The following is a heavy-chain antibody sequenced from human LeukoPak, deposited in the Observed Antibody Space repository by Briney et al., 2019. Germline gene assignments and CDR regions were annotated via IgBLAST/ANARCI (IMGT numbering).Heavy chain of an antibody. CDR3: ARHKWWGGVWFDP. Sequence: PSETLSLTCTVSGYSISSGYYWGWIRQPPGKGLEWIGSIYYSGSTYYNPSLKSRVTISVDTSKNQFSLKLSSVTAADTAVYYCARHKWWGGVWFDPWGQGTLVTVSS. J-gene: IGHJ5*02. D-gene: IGHD2-8*01. CDR2: IYYSGST. CDR1: GYSISSGYY. V-gene: IGHV4-38-2*02.